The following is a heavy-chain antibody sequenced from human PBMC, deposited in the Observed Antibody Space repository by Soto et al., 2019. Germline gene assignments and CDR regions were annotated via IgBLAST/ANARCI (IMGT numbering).Heavy chain of an antibody. Sequence: VGSLRLSCAASGFTFSSYAMSWVRQAPGKGLEWVSAISGSGGSTYYADSVKGRFTISRDNSKNTLYLQMNSLRAEDTAVYYCSKSVVILVAPAADWLDAWGQGTLVTVYS. V-gene: IGHV3-23*01. CDR2: ISGSGGST. J-gene: IGHJ5*02. D-gene: IGHD2-2*01. CDR1: GFTFSSYA. CDR3: SKSVVILVAPAADWLDA.